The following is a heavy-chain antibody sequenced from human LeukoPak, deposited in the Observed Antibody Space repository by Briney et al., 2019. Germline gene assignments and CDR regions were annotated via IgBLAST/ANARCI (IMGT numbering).Heavy chain of an antibody. Sequence: GESLKISCKGSGYNFTSNWIAWVRQLPGKGLEWMGIIFPGDSHTTYRPSFDGQVTISADKSSSTAYLQWSGLKASDTAMYFCARESSGRTLDYWGQGTQVTVSS. CDR3: ARESSGRTLDY. J-gene: IGHJ4*02. D-gene: IGHD6-19*01. V-gene: IGHV5-51*01. CDR1: GYNFTSNW. CDR2: IFPGDSHT.